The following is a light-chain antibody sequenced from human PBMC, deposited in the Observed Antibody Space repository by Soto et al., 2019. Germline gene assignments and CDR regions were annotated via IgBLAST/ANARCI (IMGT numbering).Light chain of an antibody. J-gene: IGLJ2*01. Sequence: QSVLTQPPSVSGAPGQRVTISCTGSSSNIGAGYDVHWYQQLPGTAPKLLIYGNSNRPSGVPDRFSGSKSGTSATLAITGPQAEDEADYDCQSYDSSLSAVVFGGGTKRTVL. CDR3: QSYDSSLSAVV. CDR1: SSNIGAGYD. CDR2: GNS. V-gene: IGLV1-40*01.